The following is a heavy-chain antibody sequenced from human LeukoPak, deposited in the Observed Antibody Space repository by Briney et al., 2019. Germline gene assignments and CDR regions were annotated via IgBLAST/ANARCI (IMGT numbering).Heavy chain of an antibody. Sequence: SETLSLTCAVYGGSFSGYYWSWIRQPPGKGLECIGEIDHRGSTNYNPSLKSRVTISVDTSKHQFSLKLSSVTAANSAVYYCARRKRSGCSSTSFLLNWFHPWGQGNLVTVSS. D-gene: IGHD2-2*01. J-gene: IGHJ5*02. CDR2: IDHRGST. V-gene: IGHV4-34*01. CDR3: ARRKRSGCSSTSFLLNWFHP. CDR1: GGSFSGYY.